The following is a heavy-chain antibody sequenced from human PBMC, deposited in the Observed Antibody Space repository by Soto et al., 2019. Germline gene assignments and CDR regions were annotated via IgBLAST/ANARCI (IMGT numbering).Heavy chain of an antibody. CDR3: ARMSGTTVTSTFDF. J-gene: IGHJ4*02. CDR2: IYHSGST. V-gene: IGHV4-38-2*01. D-gene: IGHD4-17*01. Sequence: PSETLSLTCAVSGYSIRSGYYWGCIRQPPGKGLEWIASIYHSGSTYYNPSLKSRVTISVDTSKNQFSLNLSSVTAADTAVYFCARMSGTTVTSTFDFWGQGTLVTVS. CDR1: GYSIRSGYY.